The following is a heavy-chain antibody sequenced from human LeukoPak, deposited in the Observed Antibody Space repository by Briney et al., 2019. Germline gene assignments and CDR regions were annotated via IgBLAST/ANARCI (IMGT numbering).Heavy chain of an antibody. CDR2: IYYSGST. D-gene: IGHD5-24*01. CDR3: ARHRGDGYNPVAFDI. V-gene: IGHV4-59*08. J-gene: IGHJ3*02. CDR1: GGSISSYY. Sequence: PSETLSLTCTVSGGSISSYYWRWVRQPPGKGLEWVGDIYYSGSTNYNPSLKRRGTISVDTSKHHSSLKLSSVTAADTAVYYCARHRGDGYNPVAFDIWGQGTMVTVSS.